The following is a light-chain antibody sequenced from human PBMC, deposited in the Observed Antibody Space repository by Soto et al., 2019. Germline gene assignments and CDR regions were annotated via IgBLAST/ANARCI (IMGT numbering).Light chain of an antibody. V-gene: IGKV1-33*01. J-gene: IGKJ4*01. Sequence: DIQMTQSPSSLSASVGDRVTITCQASQDISNYLNWNQQKPGKAPKLLIYDASNLETGVPSRFSGSGSGTDFTFTISSLQPEDIATYYCQQYDNLPVFGGGTKVEIK. CDR3: QQYDNLPV. CDR1: QDISNY. CDR2: DAS.